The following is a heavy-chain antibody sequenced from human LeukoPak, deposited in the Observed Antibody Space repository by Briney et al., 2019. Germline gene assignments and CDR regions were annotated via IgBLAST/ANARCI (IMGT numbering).Heavy chain of an antibody. CDR2: IGTAGDT. J-gene: IGHJ4*02. CDR3: ARAWDSGTVAVAGYFDY. CDR1: GFTFSDYD. V-gene: IGHV3-13*01. D-gene: IGHD6-19*01. Sequence: PGGSLRLSCAASGFTFSDYDMHWVRQATGKGLEWVSAIGTAGDTYYTGSVKGRFTISRENAKNSLYLQMNSLRAGDTAVYYCARAWDSGTVAVAGYFDYWGQGTLVTVSS.